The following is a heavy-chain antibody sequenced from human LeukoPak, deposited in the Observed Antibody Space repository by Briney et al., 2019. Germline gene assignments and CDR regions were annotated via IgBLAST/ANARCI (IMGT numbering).Heavy chain of an antibody. CDR2: IQNDGSDK. CDR1: GINFRSSG. J-gene: IGHJ4*02. Sequence: TGGSLRLSCAASGINFRSSGMHWVRQAPGKGLEWVTFIQNDGSDKYYAASVKGRFTISRDNSKNTVYLHMASLRAGDTALYYCAREGGRAVPGRFDQWGQGTLVTVSS. CDR3: AREGGRAVPGRFDQ. D-gene: IGHD6-13*01. V-gene: IGHV3-30*02.